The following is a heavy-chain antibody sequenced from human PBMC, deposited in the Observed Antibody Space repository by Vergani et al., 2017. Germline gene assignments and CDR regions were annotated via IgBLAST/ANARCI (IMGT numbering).Heavy chain of an antibody. CDR2: IYPGDSDT. Sequence: EVQLVQSGAEVKKPGESLKISCKGSGYSFTSYWIGWVRQMPGKGLEWVGIIYPGDSDTRYSPSFQGQVTISADKSISTAYLQWSSLKASDTAMYYCARRVTMVRGVISKYDAFDIWGQGTMVTVSS. CDR1: GYSFTSYW. J-gene: IGHJ3*02. V-gene: IGHV5-51*01. CDR3: ARRVTMVRGVISKYDAFDI. D-gene: IGHD3-10*01.